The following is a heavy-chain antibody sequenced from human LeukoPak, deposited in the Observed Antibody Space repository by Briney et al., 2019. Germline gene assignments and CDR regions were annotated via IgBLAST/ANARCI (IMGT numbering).Heavy chain of an antibody. CDR3: AREKTGSSSWYFSRYFDL. V-gene: IGHV1-2*02. Sequence: ASVKVSCKASGYTFTGYYMHWVRQAPGQGLEWMGWINPNSGGTNYAQKFQGRVTMTRDTSIITSYMELSRLRSDDTAVYYCAREKTGSSSWYFSRYFDLWGRGTLVTVSS. CDR1: GYTFTGYY. D-gene: IGHD6-13*01. J-gene: IGHJ2*01. CDR2: INPNSGGT.